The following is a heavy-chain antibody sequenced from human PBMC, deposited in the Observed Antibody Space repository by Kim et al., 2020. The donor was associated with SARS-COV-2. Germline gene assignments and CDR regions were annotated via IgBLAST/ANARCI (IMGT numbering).Heavy chain of an antibody. CDR1: GFTVSSNY. CDR3: ARDLQGVDYYGSDDAFDI. Sequence: GGSLRLSCAASGFTVSSNYMSWVRQAPGKGLEWVSVIYSGGSTYYADSVKGRFTISRDNSKNTLYLQMNSLRAEDTAVYYCARDLQGVDYYGSDDAFDIWGQGTMVTVSS. D-gene: IGHD3-10*01. CDR2: IYSGGST. J-gene: IGHJ3*02. V-gene: IGHV3-66*01.